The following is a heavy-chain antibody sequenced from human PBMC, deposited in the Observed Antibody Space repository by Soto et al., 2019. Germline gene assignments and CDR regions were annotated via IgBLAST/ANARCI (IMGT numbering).Heavy chain of an antibody. CDR2: ISSSSSTI. V-gene: IGHV3-48*01. Sequence: EVQLVESGGGLVQPGGSLRLSCPASGFTSSGYSRNWVRQAPGRGLEWVSYISSSSSTIYYADSVKGRFTISRDNAKNSLYLQMNSLRAEDTAVYYCARDLGYNWNDEVDYWGQGTLVTVSS. CDR3: ARDLGYNWNDEVDY. J-gene: IGHJ4*02. D-gene: IGHD1-20*01. CDR1: GFTSSGYS.